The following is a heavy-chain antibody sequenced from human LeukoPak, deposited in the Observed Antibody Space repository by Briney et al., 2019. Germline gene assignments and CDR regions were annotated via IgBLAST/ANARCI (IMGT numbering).Heavy chain of an antibody. Sequence: GGSLRLSCAASGFTFSDYYMNWIRQAPGKGLEWVSYITSSSSYTNYADSVEGRFTISRDNAKNSLHLQMNSLRAEDTAVYYCVRGAGDLGYWGQGTLVTVSS. CDR3: VRGAGDLGY. CDR1: GFTFSDYY. V-gene: IGHV3-11*06. J-gene: IGHJ4*02. D-gene: IGHD2-21*02. CDR2: ITSSSSYT.